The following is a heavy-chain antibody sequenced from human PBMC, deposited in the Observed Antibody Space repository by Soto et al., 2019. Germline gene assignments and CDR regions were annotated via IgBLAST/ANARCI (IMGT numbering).Heavy chain of an antibody. CDR3: ARNRRETGDFDY. V-gene: IGHV1-8*02. Sequence: QVQLVQSGAEVKKPGASVKVSCKASGYTFTTYDVNWMRQATGQGPEGLGWMNPYNGDTGYAQKFQGRVTLTRDTSMNTAYLELSSLTYEDTAVYYCARNRRETGDFDYWGQGTLVTVSS. D-gene: IGHD7-27*01. J-gene: IGHJ4*02. CDR1: GYTFTTYD. CDR2: MNPYNGDT.